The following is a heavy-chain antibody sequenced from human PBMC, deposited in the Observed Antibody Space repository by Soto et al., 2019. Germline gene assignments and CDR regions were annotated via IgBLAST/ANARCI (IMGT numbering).Heavy chain of an antibody. J-gene: IGHJ6*02. CDR1: GGSISSSSYY. Sequence: SETLSLTCTASGGSISSSSYYWGWIRQPPGKGLEWIGSIYYSGSTYYNPSLKSRVTISVDTSKNQFSLKLSSVTAADTAVYYCATTGPGGLAGDYYGMDVWGQGTTVTVSS. CDR2: IYYSGST. V-gene: IGHV4-39*01. CDR3: ATTGPGGLAGDYYGMDV. D-gene: IGHD6-13*01.